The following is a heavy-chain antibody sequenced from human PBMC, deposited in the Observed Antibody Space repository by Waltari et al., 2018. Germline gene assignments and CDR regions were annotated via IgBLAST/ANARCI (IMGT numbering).Heavy chain of an antibody. D-gene: IGHD6-13*01. V-gene: IGHV1-8*02. CDR1: GYTFTSYD. CDR2: MNPNSGNT. Sequence: QVQLVQSGAEVKKPGASVKVSCKASGYTFTSYDINWVRQATGQGLEWMGWMNPNSGNTGYAQKFQGRVTMSRNTSISTAYMELSSLRSEDTAVYYCARGLRIAAAFDYGMDVWGQGTTVTVSS. J-gene: IGHJ6*02. CDR3: ARGLRIAAAFDYGMDV.